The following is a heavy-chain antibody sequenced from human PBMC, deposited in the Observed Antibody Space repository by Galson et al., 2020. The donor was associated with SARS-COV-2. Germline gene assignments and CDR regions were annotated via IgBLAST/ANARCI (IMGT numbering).Heavy chain of an antibody. V-gene: IGHV4-34*01. CDR2: INHSGSS. CDR1: GGSFSGYY. J-gene: IGHJ4*02. Sequence: SETLSLTCAVYGGSFSGYYWSWIRQPPGKGLEWIGEINHSGSSNYNPSLKSRVTISVDTSKNQFSLKVTSVTAADTAVYYCVRRAVTDIHPFDYWGQGTLVTVSS. D-gene: IGHD2-21*02. CDR3: VRRAVTDIHPFDY.